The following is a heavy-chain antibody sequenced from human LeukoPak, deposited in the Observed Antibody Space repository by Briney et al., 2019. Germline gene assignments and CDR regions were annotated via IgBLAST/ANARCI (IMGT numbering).Heavy chain of an antibody. V-gene: IGHV3-7*03. J-gene: IGHJ5*02. Sequence: GGSLRLSCAASGFTFSNYWMGWVRQAPGKRLEWVANMNIDGSEKYYVDSVKGRFTISRDNAKNSLYLQMNSLRAEDTAVYYCARVVIVWLDPWGQGTLVTVSS. CDR2: MNIDGSEK. CDR1: GFTFSNYW. CDR3: ARVVIVWLDP. D-gene: IGHD2/OR15-2a*01.